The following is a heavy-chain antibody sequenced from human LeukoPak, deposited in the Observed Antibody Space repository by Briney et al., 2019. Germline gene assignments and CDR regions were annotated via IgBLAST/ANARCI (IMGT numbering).Heavy chain of an antibody. CDR2: ISGSGGST. CDR3: AKSYYYGSGSYYTYFDY. V-gene: IGHV3-23*01. D-gene: IGHD3-10*01. J-gene: IGHJ4*02. Sequence: GGSLRLSCAASGFTFSSYAMNWVRQAPGKGLEWVSVISGSGGSTYYADSVKGRFTISRDTAKTTIYLQMNSLRAEDTAVYYCAKSYYYGSGSYYTYFDYWGQGTLVTVSS. CDR1: GFTFSSYA.